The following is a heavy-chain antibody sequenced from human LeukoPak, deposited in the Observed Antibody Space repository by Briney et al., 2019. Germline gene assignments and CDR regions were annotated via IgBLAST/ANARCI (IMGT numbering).Heavy chain of an antibody. CDR2: INPNSGGT. CDR3: ARDLGSSGWTIDY. V-gene: IGHV1-2*02. D-gene: IGHD6-19*01. J-gene: IGHJ4*02. CDR1: GYTFTGYY. Sequence: ASVKVSCKASGYTFTGYYMHWVRQAPGQGLEWMGWINPNSGGTNYAQKFQGRVTMTRDTSISTAYMELSRLRSDDTAMYYCARDLGSSGWTIDYWGQGTLVTVSS.